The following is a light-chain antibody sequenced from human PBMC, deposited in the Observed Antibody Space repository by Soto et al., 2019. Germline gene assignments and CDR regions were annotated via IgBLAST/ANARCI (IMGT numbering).Light chain of an antibody. CDR2: GAS. CDR3: QQYGSSPYT. J-gene: IGKJ2*01. V-gene: IGKV3-20*01. Sequence: EIVLTQSPGTLSLSPGERATLSCRASQSVSSSYLAWYQQKPGQAPRLLMYGASSRATGIPDRFSGVGSATDFTLTISRLEPEDFAVYYCQQYGSSPYTFGQGTKLEIK. CDR1: QSVSSSY.